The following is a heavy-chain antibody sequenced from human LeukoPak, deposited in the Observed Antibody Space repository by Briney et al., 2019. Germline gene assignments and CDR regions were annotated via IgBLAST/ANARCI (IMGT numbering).Heavy chain of an antibody. Sequence: ASVKPSCKASGGTFSSYATTWVRHTPGQRLEWMGRIIPILGIATYAQHFQGRVTITADKSTSTAYMELSSLRSEDTAVYYCARDLVVSCSSTSCSVAPSDFWGQGTLVTVSS. D-gene: IGHD2-2*01. CDR3: ARDLVVSCSSTSCSVAPSDF. J-gene: IGHJ4*02. CDR1: GGTFSSYA. V-gene: IGHV1-69*04. CDR2: IIPILGIA.